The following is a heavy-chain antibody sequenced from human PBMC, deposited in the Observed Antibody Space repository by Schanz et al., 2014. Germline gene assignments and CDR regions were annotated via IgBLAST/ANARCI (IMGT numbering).Heavy chain of an antibody. CDR1: GYTFISYG. V-gene: IGHV1-18*01. J-gene: IGHJ4*02. CDR2: ISAYNGHT. CDR3: ASSGAGYSSSWDFDY. Sequence: QVQLVQSGAEVKKPGASVKVSCKASGYTFISYGIKWVRQAPGQGLEWMGWISAYNGHTDYAQKLQGRVTLTTDTSTSTAYMELSGLRSEDTAVYYCASSGAGYSSSWDFDYWGQGTLVTVSS. D-gene: IGHD6-13*01.